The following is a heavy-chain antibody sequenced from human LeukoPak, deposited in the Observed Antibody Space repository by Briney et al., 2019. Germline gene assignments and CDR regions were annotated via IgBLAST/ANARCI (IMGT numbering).Heavy chain of an antibody. Sequence: ASVKVSCKASGYTFTGYYMHWVRQAPGQGLEWMGWINPNSGGTNYAQKFQGRVTMTRDTSISTAYMELSRLRSDDTAVYYCARSPLAAAQYFQHWGQGTLVTVSS. CDR3: ARSPLAAAQYFQH. D-gene: IGHD6-13*01. J-gene: IGHJ1*01. CDR1: GYTFTGYY. CDR2: INPNSGGT. V-gene: IGHV1-2*02.